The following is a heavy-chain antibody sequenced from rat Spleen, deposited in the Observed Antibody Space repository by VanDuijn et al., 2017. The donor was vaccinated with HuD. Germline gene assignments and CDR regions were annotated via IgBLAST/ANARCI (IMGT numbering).Heavy chain of an antibody. CDR2: ISYSGST. Sequence: EVQLQESGPGLVKPSQSLSLTCSVTGYSITSNYWGWIRKFPGNKMEWIGHISYSGSTSYNPSIKSRISIPRDTSKNQFFLQLNSVTTEDTATYYCARGGDNYYSSYISSGYFDFWGPGTMVTVSS. J-gene: IGHJ1*01. CDR3: ARGGDNYYSSYISSGYFDF. D-gene: IGHD1-2*01. V-gene: IGHV3-1*01. CDR1: GYSITSNY.